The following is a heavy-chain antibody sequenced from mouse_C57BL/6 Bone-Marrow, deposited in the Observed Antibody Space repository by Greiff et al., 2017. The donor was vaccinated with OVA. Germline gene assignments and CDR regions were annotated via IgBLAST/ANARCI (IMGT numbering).Heavy chain of an antibody. CDR3: ARAYFYAMDY. V-gene: IGHV3-6*01. D-gene: IGHD2-10*01. CDR2: ISYDGSN. J-gene: IGHJ4*01. Sequence: EVKLMESGPGLVKPSQSLSLTCSVTGYSFTSGYYWYWIRQSPGNNLEWMGYISYDGSNNYNPYLKNRISFTRDTSKNQFVLKLNSITTEDTTTYYYARAYFYAMDYWGQGTSVTVSS. CDR1: GYSFTSGYY.